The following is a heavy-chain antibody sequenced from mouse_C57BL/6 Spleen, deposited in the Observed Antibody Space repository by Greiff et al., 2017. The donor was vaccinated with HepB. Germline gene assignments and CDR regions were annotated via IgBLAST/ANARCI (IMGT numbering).Heavy chain of an antibody. CDR1: GYTFTSYW. V-gene: IGHV1-55*01. CDR2: IYPGSGST. J-gene: IGHJ4*01. Sequence: VQLQQPGAELVKPGASVKMSCKASGYTFTSYWITWVKQRPGQGLEWIGDIYPGSGSTNYNEKFKSKATLTVDTSSSTVYMQLSSLTAEDSAVYYCAREGHYAMDYWGQGPSVTVSS. D-gene: IGHD3-3*01. CDR3: AREGHYAMDY.